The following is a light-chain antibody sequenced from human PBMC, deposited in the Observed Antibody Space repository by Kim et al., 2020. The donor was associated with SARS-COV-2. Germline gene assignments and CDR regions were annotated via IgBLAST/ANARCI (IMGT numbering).Light chain of an antibody. CDR1: KCNIGANND. CDR2: GNS. J-gene: IGLJ3*02. Sequence: GQRVTIASTGSKCNIGANNDVPWYQQYPGTAPKLLISGNSYRPSGVPDRFSGSKSGNSASLAITGIQAEDEADYYCKSYDTSLSGVFGGGTQLTVL. CDR3: KSYDTSLSGV. V-gene: IGLV1-40*01.